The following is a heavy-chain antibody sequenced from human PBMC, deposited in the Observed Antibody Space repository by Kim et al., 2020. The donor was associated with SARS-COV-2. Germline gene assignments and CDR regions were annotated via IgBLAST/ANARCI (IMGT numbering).Heavy chain of an antibody. CDR3: AVALGYKYGEDGY. V-gene: IGHV3-7*05. CDR2: IKEDGSEK. Sequence: GGSLRLSCAASGVTLSRYCMCWVRQAPGKGLEWVANIKEDGSEKYYVDSVKGRFSISRDNAKNSLYLQMSSLRAEDTAVYYCAVALGYKYGEDGYWGQGTLVTVSS. J-gene: IGHJ4*02. CDR1: GVTLSRYC. D-gene: IGHD5-18*01.